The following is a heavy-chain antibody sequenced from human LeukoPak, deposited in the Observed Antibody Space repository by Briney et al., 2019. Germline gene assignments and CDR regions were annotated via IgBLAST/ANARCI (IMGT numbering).Heavy chain of an antibody. J-gene: IGHJ5*02. CDR2: INQDGSEK. D-gene: IGHD6-6*01. CDR3: ATSTYSSSPS. V-gene: IGHV3-7*01. Sequence: GGSLRLSCAASGFSFSNYWMICVRQAPGKGLEWVANINQDGSEKYYVDSVEGRFTISRDDAKDSLYLQMNSLRAEDSALYYCATSTYSSSPSWGQGTLVTVSS. CDR1: GFSFSNYW.